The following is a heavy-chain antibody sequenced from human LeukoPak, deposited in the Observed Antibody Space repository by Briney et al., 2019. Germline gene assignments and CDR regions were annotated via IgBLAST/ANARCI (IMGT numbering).Heavy chain of an antibody. V-gene: IGHV5-51*01. Sequence: GESLKISCNGSGYXFTSYWIGWVRQMPGKGLEWMGIIYPSDSDTRYSPSFQGQVTISADKSISTAYLQWSSLKASDTAMYYCARTMVRGVITSSFDFWGQGTLVTVSS. CDR2: IYPSDSDT. CDR1: GYXFTSYW. J-gene: IGHJ4*02. CDR3: ARTMVRGVITSSFDF. D-gene: IGHD3-10*01.